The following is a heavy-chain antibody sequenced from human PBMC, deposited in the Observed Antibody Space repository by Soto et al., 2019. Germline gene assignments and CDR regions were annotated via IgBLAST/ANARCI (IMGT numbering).Heavy chain of an antibody. Sequence: SQTLSLTCAISGDSVSSNSAAWNWIRQSPSRGLEWLGRTYYRSKWYNDYAVSVKSRITINPDTSKNQFSLQLNSVTPEDTAVYYCARDPAFYYGSGGWFDPWGQGTLVTVCS. D-gene: IGHD3-10*01. CDR2: TYYRSKWYN. CDR1: GDSVSSNSAA. V-gene: IGHV6-1*01. J-gene: IGHJ5*02. CDR3: ARDPAFYYGSGGWFDP.